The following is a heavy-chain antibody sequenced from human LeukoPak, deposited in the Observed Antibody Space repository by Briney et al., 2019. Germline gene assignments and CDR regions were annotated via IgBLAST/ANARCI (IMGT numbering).Heavy chain of an antibody. Sequence: GGSLRLSRAASGFTFSDYYMSWIRQARGKGLDWVAYISSSGSTISYADSVKGRLTISRDNAKNSLFLQINSMRAEDTAVYYCARDPYYSKFDYWGQGTLVTVSS. V-gene: IGHV3-11*01. CDR3: ARDPYYSKFDY. CDR2: ISSSGSTI. CDR1: GFTFSDYY. J-gene: IGHJ4*02. D-gene: IGHD1-26*01.